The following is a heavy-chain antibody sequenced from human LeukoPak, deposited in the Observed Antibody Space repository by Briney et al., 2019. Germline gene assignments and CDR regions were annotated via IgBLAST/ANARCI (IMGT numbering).Heavy chain of an antibody. D-gene: IGHD6-13*01. CDR1: GYTFTNYW. CDR3: ARRVGSSWQFDF. V-gene: IGHV5-51*01. CDR2: IYPGDSDT. J-gene: IGHJ4*02. Sequence: GESLKISCMVSGYTFTNYWIGWVRQMPGKGLEWMGIIYPGDSDTRYSPSFRGQVTISADKSITIAYLQWSSLKASDTAMYYCARRVGSSWQFDFWGQGTLVTVSS.